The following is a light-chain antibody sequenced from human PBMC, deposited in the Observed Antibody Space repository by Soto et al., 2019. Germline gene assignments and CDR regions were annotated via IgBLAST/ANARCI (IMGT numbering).Light chain of an antibody. J-gene: IGLJ1*01. CDR2: SNY. CDR3: AGRDASLSGLYV. Sequence: QSVLTQPPSASGTPGQRVTISCSASSGSLSVDWYQHLPGTAPKLLIYSNYQLPSGVPDRFSGSKSGTSAYLVISGLQSEADVDYYCAGRDASLSGLYVCVAGTKVTVL. V-gene: IGLV1-44*01. CDR1: SGSLS.